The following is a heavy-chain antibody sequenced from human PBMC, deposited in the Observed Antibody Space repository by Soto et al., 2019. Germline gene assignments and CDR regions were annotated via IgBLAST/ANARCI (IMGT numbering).Heavy chain of an antibody. CDR2: ISSSSSYI. CDR3: ARDGDYVWGSYRWSDAFDI. J-gene: IGHJ3*02. V-gene: IGHV3-21*01. D-gene: IGHD3-16*02. CDR1: GFTFSSYS. Sequence: GGSLRRSCAASGFTFSSYSMNWVRQAPGKGLEWVSSISSSSSYIYYADSVKGRFTISRDNAKNSLYLQMNSLRAEDTAVYYCARDGDYVWGSYRWSDAFDIWGQGTMVTVSS.